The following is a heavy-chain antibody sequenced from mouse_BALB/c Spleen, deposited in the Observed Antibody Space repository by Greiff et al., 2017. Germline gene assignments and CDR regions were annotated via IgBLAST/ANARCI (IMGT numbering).Heavy chain of an antibody. CDR3: TRANYYGSSHWYFDA. CDR1: GFTFSSYT. Sequence: EVMLVESGGGLVKPGGSLKLSCAASGFTFSSYTMSWVRQTPEKRLEWVATISSGGSYTYYPDSVKGRFTISRDNAKNTLYLQMSSLKSEDTAMYYCTRANYYGSSHWYFDAWGAGTTVTVSS. J-gene: IGHJ1*01. V-gene: IGHV5-6-4*01. CDR2: ISSGGSYT. D-gene: IGHD1-1*01.